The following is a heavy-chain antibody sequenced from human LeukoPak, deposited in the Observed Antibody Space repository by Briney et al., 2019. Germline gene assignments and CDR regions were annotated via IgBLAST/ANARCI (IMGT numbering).Heavy chain of an antibody. CDR3: ARGGRPLLGPPRGYYYYGMDV. CDR1: GGSFSGYY. D-gene: IGHD1-26*01. V-gene: IGHV4-34*01. J-gene: IGHJ6*02. Sequence: SETLSLTCAVYGGSFSGYYWSWIRQPPGKGLEWIGEINHSGSTNYNPSLKSRVTISVDTSKNQFSLKLSSVTAADTAVYYCARGGRPLLGPPRGYYYYGMDVWGQGTTVTVS. CDR2: INHSGST.